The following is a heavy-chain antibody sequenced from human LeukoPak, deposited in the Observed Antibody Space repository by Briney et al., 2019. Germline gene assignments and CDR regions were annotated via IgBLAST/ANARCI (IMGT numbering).Heavy chain of an antibody. CDR1: GYNFTSYW. CDR3: ARRVNYYDSSGYYYQGAFDI. Sequence: GESLKISCKGSGYNFTSYWIGWVRRMPGKGLEGMGIIYPGDSHPRYSPSFQGHVTISADKSVTTAYLQWSSLKASDTAIYYCARRVNYYDSSGYYYQGAFDIWGQGTMVTVSS. CDR2: IYPGDSHP. J-gene: IGHJ3*02. D-gene: IGHD3-22*01. V-gene: IGHV5-51*01.